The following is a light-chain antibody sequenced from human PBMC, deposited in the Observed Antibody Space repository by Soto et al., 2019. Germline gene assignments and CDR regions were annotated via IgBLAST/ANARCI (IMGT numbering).Light chain of an antibody. CDR2: GAS. V-gene: IGKV3D-20*02. CDR3: QQRSNSIT. Sequence: ERVMTQSPATLSVSLGERVTLSCRASQSVSSNLAWYQQKPGQAPRLLIYGASSRATGVPDRFSASGSGTDFTLTISRLEPEDFAVYYCQQRSNSITFGQGTRLEIK. J-gene: IGKJ5*01. CDR1: QSVSSN.